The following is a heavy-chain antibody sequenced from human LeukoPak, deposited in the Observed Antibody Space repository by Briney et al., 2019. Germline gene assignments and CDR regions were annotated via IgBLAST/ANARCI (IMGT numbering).Heavy chain of an antibody. Sequence: PGGSLRLSCAASGFTFTSYAMTWVRQAPGKGLEWVSVISASGVSTYYADSVKGRFSISRDNSKNTLYLQMDSLRAEDTAVYYCARARSGGSCYLSGTCYYYYGMDVWGQGTTVTVSS. V-gene: IGHV3-23*01. CDR1: GFTFTSYA. D-gene: IGHD2-15*01. CDR2: ISASGVST. CDR3: ARARSGGSCYLSGTCYYYYGMDV. J-gene: IGHJ6*02.